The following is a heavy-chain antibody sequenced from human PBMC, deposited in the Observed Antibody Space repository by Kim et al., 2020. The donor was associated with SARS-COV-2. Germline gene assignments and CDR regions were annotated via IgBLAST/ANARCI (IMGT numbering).Heavy chain of an antibody. Sequence: SETLSLTCAVYGGSFSGYYWSWIRQPPGKGLEWIGEINHSGSTNYNPSLKSRVTISVDTSKNQFSLKLSSVTAADTAVYYCAEAFAMRFELTTWGQGTLVTVSS. CDR1: GGSFSGYY. CDR2: INHSGST. V-gene: IGHV4-34*01. J-gene: IGHJ5*02. CDR3: AEAFAMRFELTT. D-gene: IGHD3-3*01.